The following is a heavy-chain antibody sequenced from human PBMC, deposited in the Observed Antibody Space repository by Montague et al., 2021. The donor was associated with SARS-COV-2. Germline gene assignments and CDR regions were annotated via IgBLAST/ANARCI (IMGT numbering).Heavy chain of an antibody. D-gene: IGHD1-1*01. J-gene: IGHJ4*02. Sequence: SESLSLTCAVYGGFFSDYHWTWIRQSPGGGLEWIGQINYGGSTKYNPSLRSRVTISIDTSKNQFSLKLTSVTAADTAVYYCARGAPGYWSQGTLVTVSS. V-gene: IGHV4-34*01. CDR3: ARGAPGY. CDR2: INYGGST. CDR1: GGFFSDYH.